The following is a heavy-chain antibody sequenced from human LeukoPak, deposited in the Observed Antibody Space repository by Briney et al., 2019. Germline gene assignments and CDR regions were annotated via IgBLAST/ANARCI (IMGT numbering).Heavy chain of an antibody. J-gene: IGHJ2*01. CDR3: ARDITVSGYYDSSGSRYFDL. Sequence: SETLSLTCTVSGCSISSYCRSWIRQPAGKGLEWIGCIYTSGRTNYNPSLKSRVTMSVDASNNQFSLKLSCVTADDTAVYYCARDITVSGYYDSSGSRYFDLWGRGTLVTVSS. CDR2: IYTSGRT. CDR1: GCSISSYC. D-gene: IGHD3-22*01. V-gene: IGHV4-4*07.